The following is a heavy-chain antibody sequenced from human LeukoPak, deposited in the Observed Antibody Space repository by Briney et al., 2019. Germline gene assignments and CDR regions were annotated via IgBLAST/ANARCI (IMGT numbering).Heavy chain of an antibody. Sequence: PGRSLRLSCAASGFAFSNYGMHWVRQAPGKGLEWVAVIWYGTSNTYYADSVKGRFTISRDNSKNILFLQMNSLRGEDTAVYYCVREMTGGYFAYWGQGTLVTVSS. V-gene: IGHV3-33*01. J-gene: IGHJ4*02. CDR3: VREMTGGYFAY. CDR1: GFAFSNYG. CDR2: IWYGTSNT. D-gene: IGHD2-15*01.